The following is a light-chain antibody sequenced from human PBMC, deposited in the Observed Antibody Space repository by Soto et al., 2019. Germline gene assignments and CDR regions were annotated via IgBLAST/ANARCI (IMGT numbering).Light chain of an antibody. CDR3: QTWGTGIQV. CDR1: SGHSNYA. CDR2: LNSDGSH. Sequence: QSVLTQSPSASASLGASVKLTCTLSSGHSNYAIAWHQQQPEKGPQYLMKLNSDGSHSKGDGIPDRFSGSSSGAERYLTISCLQSEDEADYYCQTWGTGIQVFGTGTKLTVL. J-gene: IGLJ1*01. V-gene: IGLV4-69*01.